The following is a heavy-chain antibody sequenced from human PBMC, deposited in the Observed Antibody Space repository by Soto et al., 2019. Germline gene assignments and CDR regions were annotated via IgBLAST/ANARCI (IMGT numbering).Heavy chain of an antibody. Sequence: QITLKESGPTLVAPAQTLTLTCSFSGFSLTTSGVGVGWIRQPPGKAPELLAIIYWDNDKRYNPSLKSRLTITKDTSENHVVLMMTNMDPVDTGTYYCAHRLRSSRSASSWNGGYFDFWGQGTQV. V-gene: IGHV2-5*02. J-gene: IGHJ4*02. CDR3: AHRLRSSRSASSWNGGYFDF. CDR1: GFSLTTSGVG. D-gene: IGHD6-6*01. CDR2: IYWDNDK.